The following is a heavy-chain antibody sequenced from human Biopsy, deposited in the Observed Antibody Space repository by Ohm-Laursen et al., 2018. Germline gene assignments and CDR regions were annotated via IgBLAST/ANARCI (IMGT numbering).Heavy chain of an antibody. V-gene: IGHV4-59*01. J-gene: IGHJ3*02. CDR2: IYYSGGT. D-gene: IGHD1-26*01. CDR3: ARVEAGTYDALDI. CDR1: GGSMTGYD. Sequence: GTLSLTCSVSGGSMTGYDCSWIRLAPGKGLERIGYIYYSGGTKYNPSLASRVTFSVDMSTSQFSLKLYSVTAADAAVYYCARVEAGTYDALDIWGQGTLVAVSA.